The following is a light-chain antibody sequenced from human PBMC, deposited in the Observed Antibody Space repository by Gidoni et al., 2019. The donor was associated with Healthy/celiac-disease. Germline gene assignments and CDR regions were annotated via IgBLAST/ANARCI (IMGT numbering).Light chain of an antibody. CDR1: QSVSSN. Sequence: EIVLTQSPAPLSVSPGERATLSCRASQSVSSNLAWYQQKPGQAPRLLIYGASTRATGIPARFSGSGSGTEFTLTISSLQSEDFAVYYCQQYNNWPQITFGQXTRLEIK. J-gene: IGKJ5*01. CDR2: GAS. V-gene: IGKV3-15*01. CDR3: QQYNNWPQIT.